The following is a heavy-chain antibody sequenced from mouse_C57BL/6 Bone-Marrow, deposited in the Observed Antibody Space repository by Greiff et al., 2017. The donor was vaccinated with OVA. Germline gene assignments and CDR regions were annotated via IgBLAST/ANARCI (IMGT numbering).Heavy chain of an antibody. CDR2: IYPGSGST. CDR1: GYTFTSYW. D-gene: IGHD1-1*01. Sequence: VQLQQPGAELVKPGASVKLSCKASGYTFTSYWMHWVKQRPGQGLEWIGDIYPGSGSTNYNEKFKSKATLTVDTSSSTAYMQLSSLTSEDSAVYYCARKWTTVVARDAMDYWGQGTSVTVSS. CDR3: ARKWTTVVARDAMDY. J-gene: IGHJ4*01. V-gene: IGHV1-55*01.